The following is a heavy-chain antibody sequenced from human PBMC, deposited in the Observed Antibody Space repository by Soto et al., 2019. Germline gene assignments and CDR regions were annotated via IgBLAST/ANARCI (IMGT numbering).Heavy chain of an antibody. V-gene: IGHV1-69*01. CDR1: GGTFSSYA. CDR3: ARDGLDSSSWYSGFDP. CDR2: IIPTFGTA. J-gene: IGHJ5*02. D-gene: IGHD6-13*01. Sequence: QVQLVQSGAEVKKPGSSVKVSCKASGGTFSSYAISWVRQAPGQGLEWMGGIIPTFGTANYAQKFQGRVTITADESTSTAYMELSSLSYEDTAVYYCARDGLDSSSWYSGFDPWGQGTLVTVSS.